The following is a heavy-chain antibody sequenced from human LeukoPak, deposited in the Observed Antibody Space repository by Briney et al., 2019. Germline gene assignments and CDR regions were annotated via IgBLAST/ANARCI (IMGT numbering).Heavy chain of an antibody. V-gene: IGHV4-30-4*01. CDR3: ARSPFSGSPNY. Sequence: SQTLSLTCTVSGVSISSGDYYWSWIRQPPGKGLEWIGYIYYSGSTYYNPSLKSRVTISVDTSKNQFSLKLSSVTAADTAMYYCARSPFSGSPNYWGQGTLVPVSS. CDR1: GVSISSGDYY. D-gene: IGHD1-26*01. J-gene: IGHJ4*02. CDR2: IYYSGST.